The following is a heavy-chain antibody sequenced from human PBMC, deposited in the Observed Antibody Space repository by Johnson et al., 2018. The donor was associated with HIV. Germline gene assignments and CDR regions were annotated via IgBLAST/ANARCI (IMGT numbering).Heavy chain of an antibody. D-gene: IGHD6-6*01. CDR3: AKVHIPARWSAAFDI. Sequence: QVQLVESGGGVVQPGRSLRLSCAASGFTFSTYAMHWVRQAPGKGLAWVAVISYDGSNKYYADSVKGRFTISRDNSKNTLYLQMSSLRTEDTAVYYCAKVHIPARWSAAFDIWGRGTLVTVSS. V-gene: IGHV3-30-3*01. CDR2: ISYDGSNK. CDR1: GFTFSTYA. J-gene: IGHJ3*02.